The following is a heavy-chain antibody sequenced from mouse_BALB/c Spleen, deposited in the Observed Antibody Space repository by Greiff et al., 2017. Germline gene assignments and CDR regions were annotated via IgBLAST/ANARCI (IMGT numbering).Heavy chain of an antibody. J-gene: IGHJ4*01. CDR3: ARYLSTVVATDYAMDY. D-gene: IGHD1-1*01. CDR1: GYSFTGYY. CDR2: ISCYNGAT. Sequence: LVKTGASVKISCKASGYSFTGYYMHWVKQSHGKSLEWIGYISCYNGATSYNQKFKGKATFTVDTSSSTAYMQFNSLTSEDSAVYYCARYLSTVVATDYAMDYWGQGTSVTVSS. V-gene: IGHV1S34*01.